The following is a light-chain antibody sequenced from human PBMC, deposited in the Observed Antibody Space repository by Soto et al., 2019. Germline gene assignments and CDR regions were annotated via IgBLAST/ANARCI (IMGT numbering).Light chain of an antibody. V-gene: IGKV3-11*01. CDR2: DAS. J-gene: IGKJ4*01. Sequence: EIVLTQSPATLSLSPGERATLSCRASQSISSNLAWYQQKRGQSPRLLIYDASNRATGIPARFSGSGSGTDFTLTISSLEPEDFAVYYCQQRRNWPPLTFGGGTKVEIK. CDR3: QQRRNWPPLT. CDR1: QSISSN.